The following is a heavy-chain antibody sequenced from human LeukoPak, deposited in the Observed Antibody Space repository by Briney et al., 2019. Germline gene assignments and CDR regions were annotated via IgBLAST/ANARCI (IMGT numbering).Heavy chain of an antibody. CDR1: GFTFSSYW. Sequence: GGSLRLSCAASGFTFSSYWMSWVRQAPGKGLEWVANMQQDGSQEFYVDSVKGRFTISRDNARNSLYLQMSSLRAEDTAVYYCAREMGNSRSSEGFDIWGQGTRVTVSS. V-gene: IGHV3-7*01. D-gene: IGHD4-23*01. CDR2: MQQDGSQE. CDR3: AREMGNSRSSEGFDI. J-gene: IGHJ3*02.